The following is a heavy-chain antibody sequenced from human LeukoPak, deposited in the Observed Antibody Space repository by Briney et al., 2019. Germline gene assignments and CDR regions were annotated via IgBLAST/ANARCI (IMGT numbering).Heavy chain of an antibody. CDR1: GGSISSGDYY. D-gene: IGHD3-22*01. J-gene: IGHJ4*02. V-gene: IGHV4-30-4*01. Sequence: SETLSLTCTVSGGSISSGDYYWSWIRQPPGKGLEWIGYIYYSGSTYYNPSLKSRVTTSVDTSKNQFSLKLSSVTAADTAVYYCARDERDDRSAWGQGALVTVSS. CDR3: ARDERDDRSA. CDR2: IYYSGST.